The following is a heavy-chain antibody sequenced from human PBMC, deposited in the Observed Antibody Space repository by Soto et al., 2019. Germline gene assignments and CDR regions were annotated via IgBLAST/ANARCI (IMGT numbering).Heavy chain of an antibody. V-gene: IGHV4-59*08. J-gene: IGHJ4*02. CDR3: ASAYDSSGYFQFYDY. CDR2: IYYGGST. CDR1: GGSISSYY. Sequence: PSETLSLTCTVSGGSISSYYWSWIRQPPGKGLEWVGYIYYGGSTSYNPSLKSRVTISLETSKSQFSLRLSSVTAADTAVYYCASAYDSSGYFQFYDYWGQGTLVTVSS. D-gene: IGHD3-22*01.